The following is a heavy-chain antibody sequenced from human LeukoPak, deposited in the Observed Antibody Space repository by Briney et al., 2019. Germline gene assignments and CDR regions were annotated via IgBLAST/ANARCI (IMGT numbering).Heavy chain of an antibody. CDR3: AKGSLRLGELLNYFDY. CDR2: ISYDGSNK. Sequence: GGSLRLSCTASKFTFSHYGMHWVRQAPGKGLEWVAVISYDGSNKYYADSVKGRFTISRDNSKNTLYLQMNSLRAEDTAVYYCAKGSLRLGELLNYFDYWGQGTLVTVSS. CDR1: KFTFSHYG. D-gene: IGHD3-16*01. J-gene: IGHJ4*02. V-gene: IGHV3-30*18.